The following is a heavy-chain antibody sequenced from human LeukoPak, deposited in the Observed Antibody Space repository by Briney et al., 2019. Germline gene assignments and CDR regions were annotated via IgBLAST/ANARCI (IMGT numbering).Heavy chain of an antibody. CDR2: ISGSGDTT. D-gene: IGHD6-19*01. Sequence: GGSLRLSCAASGFTFSSYAMSWVRQAPGKGLEWVSGISGSGDTTYYADSVKGRFTISRDNSKNTLYLQMNSLRAEDTAVYYCAKGSAVADLYFDYWGQGTLVTVSS. V-gene: IGHV3-23*01. J-gene: IGHJ4*02. CDR3: AKGSAVADLYFDY. CDR1: GFTFSSYA.